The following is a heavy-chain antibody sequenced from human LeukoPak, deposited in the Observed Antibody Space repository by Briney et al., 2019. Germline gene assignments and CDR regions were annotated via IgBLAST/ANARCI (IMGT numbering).Heavy chain of an antibody. CDR3: ARHSDYYGSGSYYPSPYFDY. CDR1: GGSFSGYY. D-gene: IGHD3-10*01. CDR2: IYYSGST. J-gene: IGHJ4*02. Sequence: SETLSLTCAVYGGSFSGYYWGWIRQPPGKGLEWIGSIYYSGSTYYNPSLKSRVTISVDTSKNQFSLKLSSVTAADTAVYYCARHSDYYGSGSYYPSPYFDYWGQGTLVTVSS. V-gene: IGHV4-39*01.